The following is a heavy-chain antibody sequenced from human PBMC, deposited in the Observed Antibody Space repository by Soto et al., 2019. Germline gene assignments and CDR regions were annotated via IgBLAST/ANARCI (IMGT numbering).Heavy chain of an antibody. Sequence: ASVKVSCKASGYTFTGYYIHWVRQAPGQGLEWMGWINPNSGGTNYAQKFQGWVTMTRDTSISTAYMELSRLRSDDTAVYYCARSREMAIPWFDPWGQGPRMTVSS. CDR1: GYTFTGYY. V-gene: IGHV1-2*04. J-gene: IGHJ5*02. CDR3: ARSREMAIPWFDP. D-gene: IGHD2-2*02. CDR2: INPNSGGT.